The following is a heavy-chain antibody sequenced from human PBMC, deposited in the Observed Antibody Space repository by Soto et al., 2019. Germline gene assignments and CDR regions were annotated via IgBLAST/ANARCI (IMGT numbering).Heavy chain of an antibody. CDR2: IGGSGGGT. Sequence: GGSLRLSCAASGFTFSRYAMSWVRQAPGKGLEWVSGIGGSGGGTYYADFVKGRFSIFRDDSKDMLYLQMNSLRVEDTAVYYCAKTGYCSGGSCHYIDYWGHGTLVTVSS. D-gene: IGHD2-15*01. CDR3: AKTGYCSGGSCHYIDY. J-gene: IGHJ4*01. CDR1: GFTFSRYA. V-gene: IGHV3-23*01.